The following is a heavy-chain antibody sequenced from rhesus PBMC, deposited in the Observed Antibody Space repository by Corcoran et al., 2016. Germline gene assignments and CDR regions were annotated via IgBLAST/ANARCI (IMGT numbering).Heavy chain of an antibody. CDR3: ARGNSVVVFTATWEYFGF. CDR1: GDSINSGYG. J-gene: IGHJ1*01. V-gene: IGHV4-127*01. CDR2: SGATTVTN. Sequence: QVQLQESGKGLVKPSETLSLSCAVNGDSINSGYGWSWIRQARGKGREGIGNSGATTVTNNFHPPLQIGVTMFKDSAENQVSLSRSSVSAADTAVYDCARGNSVVVFTATWEYFGFWVQVALVTVSS. D-gene: IGHD2-27*01.